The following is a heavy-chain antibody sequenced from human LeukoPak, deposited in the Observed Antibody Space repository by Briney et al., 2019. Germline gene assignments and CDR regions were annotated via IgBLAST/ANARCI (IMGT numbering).Heavy chain of an antibody. Sequence: GASVKVSCKVSGYTLTELFMHWVRQAPGKGLEWMGGFDPEDGETIYAQKFQGRVTMTEDTSTDTAYMGLSSLRSEETGAYYCATNRIVVVPAAMWGGWFDPWGQGTLVTVSS. V-gene: IGHV1-24*01. D-gene: IGHD2-2*01. J-gene: IGHJ5*02. CDR1: GYTLTELF. CDR2: FDPEDGET. CDR3: ATNRIVVVPAAMWGGWFDP.